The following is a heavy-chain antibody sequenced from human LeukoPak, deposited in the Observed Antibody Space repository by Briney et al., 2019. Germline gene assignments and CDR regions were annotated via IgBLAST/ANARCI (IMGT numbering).Heavy chain of an antibody. CDR2: IYYSGST. CDR1: GGSISSYY. J-gene: IGHJ4*02. V-gene: IGHV4-59*01. D-gene: IGHD5-24*01. Sequence: TSETLSPTCTVSGGSISSYYWSWIRQPPGKGLEWIGYIYYSGSTNYNPSLKSRVTISVDTSKNQFSLKLSSVTAADTAVYYCARLEWGMATPYYFDYWGQGTLVTVSS. CDR3: ARLEWGMATPYYFDY.